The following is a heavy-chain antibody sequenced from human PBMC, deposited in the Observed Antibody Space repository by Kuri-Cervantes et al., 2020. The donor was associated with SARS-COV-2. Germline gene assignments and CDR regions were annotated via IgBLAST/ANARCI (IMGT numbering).Heavy chain of an antibody. D-gene: IGHD6-6*01. V-gene: IGHV4-34*01. CDR3: ARGPRWSIAAGFDY. Sequence: GSLRLSCAVYGGSFSGYYWSWIRQPPGKGLEWIGEINHSGSTNYNPSLKSRVTISVDTSKNQFSLKLSSVTAADTAVYYCARGPRWSIAAGFDYWGQGTLVTVSS. CDR1: GGSFSGYY. CDR2: INHSGST. J-gene: IGHJ4*02.